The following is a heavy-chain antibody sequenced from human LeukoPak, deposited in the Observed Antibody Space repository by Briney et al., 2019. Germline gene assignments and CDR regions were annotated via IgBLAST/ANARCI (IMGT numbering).Heavy chain of an antibody. CDR1: GYTLTKLS. CDR2: FDPEDGET. CDR3: ATTPPGIAAAGIMYYYYYYMDV. D-gene: IGHD6-13*01. Sequence: ASVKVSCKVSGYTLTKLSMHWVRQAPGKGLEWMGGFDPEDGETIYAQKFQGRVTTTEDTSTDTAYMELSSLRSEDTAVYYCATTPPGIAAAGIMYYYYYYMDVWGKGTTVTVSS. J-gene: IGHJ6*03. V-gene: IGHV1-24*01.